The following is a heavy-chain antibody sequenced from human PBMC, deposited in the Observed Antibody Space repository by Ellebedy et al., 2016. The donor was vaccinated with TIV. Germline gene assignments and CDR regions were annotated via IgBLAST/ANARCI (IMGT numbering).Heavy chain of an antibody. CDR2: MNPNSGNT. Sequence: AASVKVSCKASGYTFTSYDINWVRQATGQGLEWMGWMNPNSGNTGYAQNFQGRVTITRNTSISTTYMELSRLRSEDTAVYYCARGHRITMVRGFRNFYYYGMDVWGQGTTVTVSS. V-gene: IGHV1-8*03. CDR1: GYTFTSYD. CDR3: ARGHRITMVRGFRNFYYYGMDV. D-gene: IGHD3-10*01. J-gene: IGHJ6*02.